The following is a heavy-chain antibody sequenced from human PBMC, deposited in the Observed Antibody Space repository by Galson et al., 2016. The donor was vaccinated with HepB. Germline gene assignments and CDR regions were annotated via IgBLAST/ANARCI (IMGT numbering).Heavy chain of an antibody. D-gene: IGHD2-15*01. CDR2: ISYDGSNT. CDR3: ARDSGPAWSYLDY. J-gene: IGHJ4*02. V-gene: IGHV3-30-3*01. Sequence: SLRLSCAASGFAFSRFAMHWVRQAPGKGPEWVALISYDGSNTYYPDSVKGRFTISRDNSKNTLFLQMDRLRADDTAVYFGARDSGPAWSYLDYWGQGSLVTVSS. CDR1: GFAFSRFA.